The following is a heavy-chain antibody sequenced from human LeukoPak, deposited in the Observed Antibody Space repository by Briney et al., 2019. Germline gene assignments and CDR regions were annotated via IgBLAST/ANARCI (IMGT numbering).Heavy chain of an antibody. J-gene: IGHJ4*02. Sequence: ASVKVSCKASGYTFTNYYIHWVRQAPGQGLEWMGWSNPNSGGTKYAQRFQGRVTMTRDTSIDTDYMELTRLTSDDTAIYYCAGGDYYGDYLYDYWGQGTLVTVSS. V-gene: IGHV1-2*02. D-gene: IGHD4-17*01. CDR3: AGGDYYGDYLYDY. CDR2: SNPNSGGT. CDR1: GYTFTNYY.